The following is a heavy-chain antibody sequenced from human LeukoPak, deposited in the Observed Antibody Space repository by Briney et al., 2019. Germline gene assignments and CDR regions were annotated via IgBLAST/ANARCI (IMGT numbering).Heavy chain of an antibody. CDR1: GFTFSTYG. CDR2: IWYDGSNK. CDR3: ARAKDYSGRDGFDI. V-gene: IGHV3-33*01. Sequence: PGGSLRLSCAASGFTFSTYGIHWVRQAPGKGLEWVAVIWYDGSNKYYADSVKGRFTISRDNSKNTLYLQMNSLRAEDTAVYYCARAKDYSGRDGFDIWGQGTMVTVSS. J-gene: IGHJ3*02. D-gene: IGHD4-23*01.